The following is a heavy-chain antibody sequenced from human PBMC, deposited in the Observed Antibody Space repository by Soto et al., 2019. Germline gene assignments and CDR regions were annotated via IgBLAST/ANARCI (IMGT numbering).Heavy chain of an antibody. D-gene: IGHD6-13*01. CDR1: GFTFSSYS. J-gene: IGHJ4*02. Sequence: GSLRLSCAASGFTFSSYSMNWVRQAPGKGLEWVSSISSSSSYIYYADSVKGQFTISRDNAKNSLYLQMNSLRAEDTAVYYCAGYSYSSSWYDYWGQGTLVTVSS. CDR2: ISSSSSYI. V-gene: IGHV3-21*01. CDR3: AGYSYSSSWYDY.